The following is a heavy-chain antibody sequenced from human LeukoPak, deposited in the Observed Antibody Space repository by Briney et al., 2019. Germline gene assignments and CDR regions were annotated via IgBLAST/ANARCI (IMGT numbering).Heavy chain of an antibody. V-gene: IGHV5-51*01. CDR1: GYSFTSYW. J-gene: IGHJ3*02. CDR3: ARQSCSSTSCDAFDI. CDR2: IYPGDSDT. Sequence: GESLKISCKGSGYSFTSYWIGWVRQMPGKGLEWMGIIYPGDSDTRHSPSFQGQVTISADKSISTAYLQWSSLKASDTAMYYCARQSCSSTSCDAFDIWGQGTMVTVSS. D-gene: IGHD2-2*01.